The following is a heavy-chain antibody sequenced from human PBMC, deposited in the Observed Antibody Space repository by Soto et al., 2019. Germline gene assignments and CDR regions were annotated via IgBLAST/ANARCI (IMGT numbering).Heavy chain of an antibody. J-gene: IGHJ6*02. CDR2: IIPIFGTA. CDR1: GGTFSSYA. D-gene: IGHD5-18*01. V-gene: IGHV1-69*01. Sequence: QVQLVQSGAEVKKPGSSVKVSCKASGGTFSSYAISWVRQAPGQGLEWMGGIIPIFGTANYAQKFQGRVTITADESTSTAYMELSSLRSEDTAVYYCARGPIQLWPQGNILGYYGMDVWGQGTTVTVSS. CDR3: ARGPIQLWPQGNILGYYGMDV.